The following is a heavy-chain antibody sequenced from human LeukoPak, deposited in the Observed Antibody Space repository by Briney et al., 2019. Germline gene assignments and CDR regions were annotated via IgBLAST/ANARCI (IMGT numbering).Heavy chain of an antibody. CDR1: GFTFSTYE. D-gene: IGHD1-26*01. J-gene: IGHJ3*02. CDR3: ARCPYSGRSFDI. V-gene: IGHV3-48*03. Sequence: GGSLRLSCAASGFTFSTYEMNWVRQAPGKGLEWISFITSNGSPIYYADSVRGRFTISRDNARNSLYLQMNSLTPEDTAIYYCARCPYSGRSFDIWGQGTMVTVSS. CDR2: ITSNGSPI.